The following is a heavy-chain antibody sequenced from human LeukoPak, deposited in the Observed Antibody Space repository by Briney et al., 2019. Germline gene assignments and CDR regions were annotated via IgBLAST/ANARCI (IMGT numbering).Heavy chain of an antibody. D-gene: IGHD2-2*01. CDR2: IKRDGSEK. Sequence: PGGSLRLSCAASGFTFSSYWMSWVRQAPGKGLEWVANIKRDGSEKYYVDSVKGRFTISRDNAKNSLYLQMNSLRAEDTAVYYCARDGVTVVVPADDAFDIWGQGTMVTVSS. CDR3: ARDGVTVVVPADDAFDI. V-gene: IGHV3-7*01. J-gene: IGHJ3*02. CDR1: GFTFSSYW.